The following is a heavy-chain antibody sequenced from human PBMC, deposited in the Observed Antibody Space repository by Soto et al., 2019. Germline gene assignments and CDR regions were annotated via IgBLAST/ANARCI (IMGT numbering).Heavy chain of an antibody. J-gene: IGHJ6*02. CDR3: ARHSMNYQLLSSPPYYYYGMDV. V-gene: IGHV4-59*08. CDR2: IYYSGST. D-gene: IGHD2-2*01. CDR1: GGSISSYY. Sequence: SETLSLTCTVSGGSISSYYWSWIRQPPGKGLEWIGYIYYSGSTNYNPSLKSRVTISVDTSKNQFSLKLSSVTAADTAVYYCARHSMNYQLLSSPPYYYYGMDVWGQGTTVTVSS.